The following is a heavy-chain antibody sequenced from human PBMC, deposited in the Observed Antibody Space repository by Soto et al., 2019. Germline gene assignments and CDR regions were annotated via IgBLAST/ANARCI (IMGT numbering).Heavy chain of an antibody. CDR2: INLSVGTT. V-gene: IGHV1-46*01. D-gene: IGHD6-19*01. Sequence: GASVKVSCKASGYTFTTYYMHWARQVPGQGLEWMGIINLSVGTTTYAQKFQGRVTMTRDTSTSTVYMELSSLRSEDTAVYYCARRSFSSGWDFDYWGQGTLVTVSS. CDR1: GYTFTTYY. J-gene: IGHJ4*02. CDR3: ARRSFSSGWDFDY.